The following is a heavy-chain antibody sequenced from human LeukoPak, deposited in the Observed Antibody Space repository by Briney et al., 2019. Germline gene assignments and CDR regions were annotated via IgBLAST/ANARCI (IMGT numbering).Heavy chain of an antibody. V-gene: IGHV4-59*01. D-gene: IGHD3-10*01. J-gene: IGHJ5*02. CDR3: ARDRITMVRGVIISHWFDP. CDR2: IYYSGST. CDR1: GGSTSSYY. Sequence: SETLSLTCTVSGGSTSSYYWSWIRHPPGKGLEWIGYIYYSGSTNYNPSLKSRVTISVDTSKNQFSLKLSSVTAADTAVYYCARDRITMVRGVIISHWFDPWGQGTLVTVSS.